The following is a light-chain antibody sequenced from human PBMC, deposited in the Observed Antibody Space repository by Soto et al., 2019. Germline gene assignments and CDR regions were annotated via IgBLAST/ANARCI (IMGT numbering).Light chain of an antibody. J-gene: IGKJ1*01. Sequence: DIQMTQSPSSLSASVGDRVTITCQASQDISNSLNWYQQKPGKAPKLLIYDASNLEKGVPSKFSGSGSGTDFTFTISSLQPEDIATYYCQQYDNRRPWTFGQGTKVEIK. CDR2: DAS. CDR1: QDISNS. CDR3: QQYDNRRPWT. V-gene: IGKV1-33*01.